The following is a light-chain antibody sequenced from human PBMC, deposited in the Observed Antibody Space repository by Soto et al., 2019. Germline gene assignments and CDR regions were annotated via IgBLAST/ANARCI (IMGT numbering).Light chain of an antibody. CDR1: SSDVGAYNY. CDR3: SSYTTVKTVI. J-gene: IGLJ2*01. Sequence: QSALAQPASVSGSPGQAITISCTGTSSDVGAYNYVSWYHQHHPGKAPELIIYDVTDRPSGVSTRFSGSKSGNTASLTISGIQAEDDGDYYCSSYTTVKTVIFGGGTKLTVL. V-gene: IGLV2-14*01. CDR2: DVT.